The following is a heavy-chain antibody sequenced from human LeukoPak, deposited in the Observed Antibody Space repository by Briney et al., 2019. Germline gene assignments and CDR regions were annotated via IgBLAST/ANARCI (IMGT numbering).Heavy chain of an antibody. CDR1: GFTFSSYA. D-gene: IGHD5-18*01. V-gene: IGHV3-23*01. J-gene: IGHJ4*02. CDR2: ISGSGRST. CDR3: AKDTADTAMVFDY. Sequence: GGSLRLSCAASGFTFSSYAMSWVRQAPGKGLEWVSAISGSGRSTYNADSVKGRSTISRDNSKNTLYLQVNSLRAEDTAVYYCAKDTADTAMVFDYWGQGTLVTVSS.